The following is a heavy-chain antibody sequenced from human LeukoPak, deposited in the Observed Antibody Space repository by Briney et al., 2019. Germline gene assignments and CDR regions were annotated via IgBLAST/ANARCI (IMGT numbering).Heavy chain of an antibody. Sequence: ASVKVSCKASGYTFSGYYMHWVRQAPGQGLEWMGWINPKSGGTNEAQKFHDRVTMTRDTSIRTAYMEVSRLRSDDTAVYYCARDLADREAFDIWGQGTMVTVSS. CDR3: ARDLADREAFDI. CDR2: INPKSGGT. V-gene: IGHV1-2*02. D-gene: IGHD6-19*01. CDR1: GYTFSGYY. J-gene: IGHJ3*02.